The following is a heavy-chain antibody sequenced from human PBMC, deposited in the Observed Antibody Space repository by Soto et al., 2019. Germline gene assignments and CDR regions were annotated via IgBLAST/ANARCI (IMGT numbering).Heavy chain of an antibody. D-gene: IGHD4-17*01. V-gene: IGHV4-34*01. CDR2: INHSGST. CDR3: ARGEDDYGDYALVY. J-gene: IGHJ4*02. CDR1: GGSFSGYY. Sequence: NPSETLSLTCAVYGGSFSGYYWSWIRQPPGKGLEWIGEINHSGSTNYNPSLKSRVTISVDTSKNQFSLKLSSVTAADTAVYYCARGEDDYGDYALVYWRQGTLVTVSS.